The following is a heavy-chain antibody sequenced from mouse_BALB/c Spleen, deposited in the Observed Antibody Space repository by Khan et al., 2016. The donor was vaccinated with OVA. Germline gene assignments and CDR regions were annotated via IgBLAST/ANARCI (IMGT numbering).Heavy chain of an antibody. J-gene: IGHJ2*01. CDR3: ARDRIDY. CDR1: GYTFSTYW. Sequence: QVQLQQSGAELAKPGASVKMSYKASGYTFSTYWMHWVKQRPGQGLEWIGYINPSTSYTYYNQKFKDKATLTADKSSSTAYMQLSSLTSEDSAVYYCARDRIDYWGQGTTLTVSS. V-gene: IGHV1-7*01. CDR2: INPSTSYT.